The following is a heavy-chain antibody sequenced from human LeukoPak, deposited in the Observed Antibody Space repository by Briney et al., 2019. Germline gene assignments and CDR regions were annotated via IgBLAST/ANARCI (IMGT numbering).Heavy chain of an antibody. CDR2: IKPDGTYT. D-gene: IGHD2-8*01. Sequence: GGSLRLSCASSGFTFSSDWMYWVRQAPGRGPVWVSGIKPDGTYTHYADSVKGRFTISRDNNKNSLYLQMNSLRTEDTALYYCAKDVGLYAMGYWGQGTLVTVSS. J-gene: IGHJ4*02. CDR1: GFTFSSDW. V-gene: IGHV3-74*01. CDR3: AKDVGLYAMGY.